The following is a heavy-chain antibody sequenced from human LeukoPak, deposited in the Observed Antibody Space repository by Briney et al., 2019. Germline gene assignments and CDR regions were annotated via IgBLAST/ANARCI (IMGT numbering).Heavy chain of an antibody. CDR2: IYTSGST. V-gene: IGHV4-61*02. CDR3: ARDGDYYGSGSYYQWWFDP. CDR1: GGSFSSGSYY. J-gene: IGHJ5*02. Sequence: SETLSLTCAVYGGSFSSGSYYWSWIRQPAGKGLEWIGRIYTSGSTNYNPSLKSRVTISVDTSKNQFSLKLSSVTAADTAVYYCARDGDYYGSGSYYQWWFDPWGQGTLVTVSS. D-gene: IGHD3-10*01.